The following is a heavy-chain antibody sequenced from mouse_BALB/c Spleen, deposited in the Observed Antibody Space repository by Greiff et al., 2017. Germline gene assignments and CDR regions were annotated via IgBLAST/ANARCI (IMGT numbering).Heavy chain of an antibody. Sequence: VQLQQSGAELVKPGASVKLSCKTSGYTFTSYWIQWVKQRPGQGLGWIGEIFPGTGTTYYNEKFKGKATLTIDTSSSTAYMQLSSLTSEDSAVYFCARYYDYDDGYAMDYGGQGTSVTVSS. CDR3: ARYYDYDDGYAMDY. J-gene: IGHJ4*01. CDR2: IFPGTGTT. V-gene: IGHV1S132*01. CDR1: GYTFTSYW. D-gene: IGHD2-4*01.